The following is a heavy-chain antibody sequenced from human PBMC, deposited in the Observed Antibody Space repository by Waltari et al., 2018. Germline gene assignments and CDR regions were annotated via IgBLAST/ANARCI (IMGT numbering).Heavy chain of an antibody. V-gene: IGHV1-69-2*01. Sequence: EVQLVQSGAEVKKPGATVKISCKASGYTFTDYYMHWVQQAPGKGLEWMGRVDPEDGETIYAEKFQGRVTLTADTSTDTAYMELSSLRSEDTAVYYFATDQPMYYYDSSGYRHDAFDIWGQGTMVTVSS. CDR3: ATDQPMYYYDSSGYRHDAFDI. J-gene: IGHJ3*02. D-gene: IGHD3-22*01. CDR1: GYTFTDYY. CDR2: VDPEDGET.